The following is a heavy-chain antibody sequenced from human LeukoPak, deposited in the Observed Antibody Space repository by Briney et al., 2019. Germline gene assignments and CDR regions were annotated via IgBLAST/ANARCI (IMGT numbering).Heavy chain of an antibody. CDR1: GFTFSSYD. CDR2: ICTAGDT. V-gene: IGHV3-13*01. Sequence: GGSLRLSCAASGFTFSSYDMHWVRQAAGKGLEWVSAICTAGDTYYPGSVKGRFTISRENAKNSLYLQMNSLRAGDTAVYYCARGYSSGWYTFFDYWGQGTLVTVSS. D-gene: IGHD6-19*01. CDR3: ARGYSSGWYTFFDY. J-gene: IGHJ4*02.